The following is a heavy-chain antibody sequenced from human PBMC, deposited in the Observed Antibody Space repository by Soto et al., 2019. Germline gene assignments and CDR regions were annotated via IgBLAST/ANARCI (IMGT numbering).Heavy chain of an antibody. V-gene: IGHV4-4*07. CDR2: IYSSGNT. D-gene: IGHD3-3*01. Sequence: SETLSLSCSVSGGTISGYYWTWIRQPAGKGLEWIGRIYSSGNTKYNPSLQSRVTMSLDTSNNQFSLRLTSVTAADTAVYYCARGQRFSDWFDPWGQGTLVTVS. J-gene: IGHJ5*02. CDR3: ARGQRFSDWFDP. CDR1: GGTISGYY.